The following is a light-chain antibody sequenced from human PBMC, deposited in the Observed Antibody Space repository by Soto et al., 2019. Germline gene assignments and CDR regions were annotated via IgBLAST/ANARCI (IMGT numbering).Light chain of an antibody. CDR2: DNN. V-gene: IGLV1-51*01. Sequence: QSVLTQPPSVSAAPGQKVTISCSGSTSNIGNNYVSWYQQLPGTAPKLLIYDNNNRPSGIPDRFSGSKSATSATLGITGLQNGDEADYYCGTWDSSLSVVVFGGGTKLTVL. CDR1: TSNIGNNY. J-gene: IGLJ2*01. CDR3: GTWDSSLSVVV.